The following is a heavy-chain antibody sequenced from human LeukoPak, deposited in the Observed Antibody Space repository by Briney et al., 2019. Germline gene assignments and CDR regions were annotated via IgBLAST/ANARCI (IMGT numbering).Heavy chain of an antibody. Sequence: GGSLRLSCAASGFTFRTYWMSWIRQARGKGPEWVADINQDGSEEYYVQSVKGRFTVSRDNAQNAAFLQMTNLRADDTAVYYCARWKMELQRNAFDFWGQGTVVTVSS. CDR1: GFTFRTYW. V-gene: IGHV3-7*01. CDR2: INQDGSEE. D-gene: IGHD1-26*01. CDR3: ARWKMELQRNAFDF. J-gene: IGHJ3*01.